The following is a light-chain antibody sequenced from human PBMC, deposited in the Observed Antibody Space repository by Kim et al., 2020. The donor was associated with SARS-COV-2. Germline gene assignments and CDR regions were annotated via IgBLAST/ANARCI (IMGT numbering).Light chain of an antibody. CDR1: SHRIWD. Sequence: LGQTVRIAGQRDSHRIWDASWYQRKPGQGPVLVIYGKNYRPSGSPDRFSGSSSRNTASLTSTGAQAEDEADYYCNARDSSGNHVLFGGGTQLTVL. CDR2: GKN. CDR3: NARDSSGNHVL. V-gene: IGLV3-19*01. J-gene: IGLJ2*01.